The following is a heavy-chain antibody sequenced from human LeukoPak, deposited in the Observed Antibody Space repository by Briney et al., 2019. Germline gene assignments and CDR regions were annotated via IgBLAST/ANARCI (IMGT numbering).Heavy chain of an antibody. CDR1: GFTFSSYW. CDR3: ASSEGIAVAGFDY. J-gene: IGHJ4*02. D-gene: IGHD6-19*01. Sequence: PGGSLRLSCAASGFTFSSYWMSWGRQAPGTGLEWVANIKQDVSEKYYVDSVQSRFTISRDNAKNSLYLQMNSLRAEDTAVYYCASSEGIAVAGFDYWGQGTLVTVSS. CDR2: IKQDVSEK. V-gene: IGHV3-7*01.